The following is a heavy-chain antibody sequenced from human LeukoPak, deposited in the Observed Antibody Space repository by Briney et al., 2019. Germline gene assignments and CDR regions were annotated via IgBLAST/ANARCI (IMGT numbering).Heavy chain of an antibody. CDR1: GFTFSSYA. J-gene: IGHJ4*02. D-gene: IGHD3-10*01. CDR3: ARELMVRGIIRKNFDS. V-gene: IGHV3-7*01. CDR2: IKQDGSEK. Sequence: PVGSLRLSCAASGFTFSSYAMSWVRQAPGKGLEWVANIKQDGSEKYYVDSVKGRFTISRDNAKNSLYLQMNSLRAEDTAVYYCARELMVRGIIRKNFDSWGKGTLVTVAS.